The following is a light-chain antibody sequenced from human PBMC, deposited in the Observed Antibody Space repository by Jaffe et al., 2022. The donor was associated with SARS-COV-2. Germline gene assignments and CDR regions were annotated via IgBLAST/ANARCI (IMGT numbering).Light chain of an antibody. CDR3: QQSYSALGT. J-gene: IGKJ3*01. CDR1: QSISDY. V-gene: IGKV1-39*01. CDR2: AAS. Sequence: DIQMTQSPSSLSASVGDRVTITCRASQSISDYLNWYQQKPGKAPKLLIYAASSLQSGVSSRFSGTGSGTEFTLTIGGLQPEDFATYYCQQSYSALGTFGPGTKVEI.